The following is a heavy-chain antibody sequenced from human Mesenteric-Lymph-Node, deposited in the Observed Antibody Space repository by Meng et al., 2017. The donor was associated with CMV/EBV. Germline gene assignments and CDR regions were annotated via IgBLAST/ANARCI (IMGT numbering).Heavy chain of an antibody. CDR3: ANFEIGEHFYYYGMDV. J-gene: IGHJ6*02. CDR2: IYGGGGT. CDR1: GFTVSSDY. V-gene: IGHV3-53*01. D-gene: IGHD2-21*01. Sequence: GESLKISCAASGFTVSSDYMSWVRQAPGKGLEWVSVIYGGGGTDYGDSVKGRFTISRDSSQNTVYLQMNGLRAEDTAVYYCANFEIGEHFYYYGMDVWGQGTTVTVSS.